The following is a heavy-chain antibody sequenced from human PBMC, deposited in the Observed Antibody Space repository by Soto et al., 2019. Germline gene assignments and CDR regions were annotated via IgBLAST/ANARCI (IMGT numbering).Heavy chain of an antibody. Sequence: SETLSLTCTVSGGSISSGDYYWSWIRQPPGKGLEWSGYIYYSGSTYYNPSLKSRVTISVDTAKNQFSLKLSSVTAADTAVYYCARVGGYGMDVWGQGTTVTAP. CDR2: IYYSGST. CDR3: ARVGGYGMDV. D-gene: IGHD3-10*01. V-gene: IGHV4-30-4*01. CDR1: GGSISSGDYY. J-gene: IGHJ6*02.